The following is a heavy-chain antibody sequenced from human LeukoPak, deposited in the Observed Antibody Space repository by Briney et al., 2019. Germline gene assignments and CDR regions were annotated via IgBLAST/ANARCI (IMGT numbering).Heavy chain of an antibody. V-gene: IGHV3-66*01. D-gene: IGHD2-21*02. J-gene: IGHJ4*02. Sequence: RGSLRLSCVTSGFTVSQNYMSWVGQDPGKGLEGVSVIYSSGSTYYADSVKGRFTIFRDNSKNTVYLQLSSVSVEDTAVYYCATLARRVTVILDYWGQGTLVTVSS. CDR1: GFTVSQNY. CDR3: ATLARRVTVILDY. CDR2: IYSSGST.